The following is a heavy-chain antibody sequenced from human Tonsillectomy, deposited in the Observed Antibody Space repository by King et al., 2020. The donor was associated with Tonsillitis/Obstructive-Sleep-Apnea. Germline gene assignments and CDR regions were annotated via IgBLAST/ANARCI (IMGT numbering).Heavy chain of an antibody. Sequence: QLQESGPGLVKPSETLSLTCTVSGGSISSSSYYWGWIRQPPGKGLEWIGSIYYSGSTYYNPSLKSRVTISVDTSKNQFSLKLSSVTAADTAVYYCAAYPRRGITGTRFPWGQGTLVTVSS. CDR1: GGSISSSSYY. CDR2: IYYSGST. CDR3: AAYPRRGITGTRFP. D-gene: IGHD1-7*01. J-gene: IGHJ5*02. V-gene: IGHV4-39*01.